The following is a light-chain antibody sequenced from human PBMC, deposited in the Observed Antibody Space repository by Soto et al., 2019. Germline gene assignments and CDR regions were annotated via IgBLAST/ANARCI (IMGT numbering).Light chain of an antibody. CDR3: QAWDINAAV. V-gene: IGLV3-1*01. CDR1: KLGDKY. CDR2: QDD. J-gene: IGLJ2*01. Sequence: SYELTQPPSVSVSPGQTATITCSGDKLGDKYVCWYQQKPGQSPVLVISQDDKRPSGIPERFSGSNSGNTATLTISGTQAMDEADYFCQAWDINAAVFGGGTKLTVL.